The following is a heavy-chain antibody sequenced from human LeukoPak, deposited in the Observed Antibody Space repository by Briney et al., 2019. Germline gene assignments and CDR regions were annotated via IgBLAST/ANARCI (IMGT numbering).Heavy chain of an antibody. CDR1: EFAFSVYE. V-gene: IGHV3-48*03. CDR3: TTLTVASSFDY. CDR2: ISSSGGTR. Sequence: GGSLRLSCAASEFAFSVYEMYWVRQAPGKGLEWVSYISSSGGTRYYADSVKGRFTISRDNAEHSLYLQMNSLRAEDTAVYYCTTLTVASSFDYWGQGALVTVSS. D-gene: IGHD6-19*01. J-gene: IGHJ4*02.